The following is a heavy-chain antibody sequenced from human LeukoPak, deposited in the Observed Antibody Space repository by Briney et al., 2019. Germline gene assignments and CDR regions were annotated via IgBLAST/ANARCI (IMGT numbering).Heavy chain of an antibody. J-gene: IGHJ4*02. Sequence: GGSLRLSCAASGFTFSSYWMHWVRQAPGKGLVWVSRIKNDGSTTTYADSVKGRFTVSRDNAKNTLYLQMNSLRAEDTAVYYCARGTMFPYYFDYWGQGTLVTVSS. CDR3: ARGTMFPYYFDY. V-gene: IGHV3-74*01. CDR2: IKNDGSTT. CDR1: GFTFSSYW. D-gene: IGHD3-10*02.